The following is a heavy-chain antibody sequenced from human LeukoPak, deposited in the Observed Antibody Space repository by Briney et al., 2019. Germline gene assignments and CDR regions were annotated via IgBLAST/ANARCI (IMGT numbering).Heavy chain of an antibody. D-gene: IGHD3/OR15-3a*01. CDR2: IKTDGSEK. V-gene: IGHV3-7*01. J-gene: IGHJ4*02. Sequence: GGYLRLSCEGSGFTFSNYWMGWVRQAPGKGLQWVANIKTDGSEKYYVDSVKGRFTISRDNAKNSLYLQMNSLRAEDTAVYFCASWAGNAQSDSWTGPFDYWGQGTPVTVSS. CDR1: GFTFSNYW. CDR3: ASWAGNAQSDSWTGPFDY.